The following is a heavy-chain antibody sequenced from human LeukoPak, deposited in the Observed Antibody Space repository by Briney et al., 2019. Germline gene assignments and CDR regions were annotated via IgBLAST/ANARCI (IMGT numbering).Heavy chain of an antibody. J-gene: IGHJ5*02. CDR2: TYYRSKWYN. V-gene: IGHV6-1*01. CDR3: AREIGGGRFRIAAAEPNWFDP. D-gene: IGHD6-13*01. CDR1: GDSVSSNSAA. Sequence: SQTLSLTCAISGDSVSSNSAAWNWIRQSPSRGLEWLGRTYYRSKWYNDYAVSVKSRITINPDTSKNQFSLQLNSVTPEDTAVYYCAREIGGGRFRIAAAEPNWFDPWGQGTLVTVSS.